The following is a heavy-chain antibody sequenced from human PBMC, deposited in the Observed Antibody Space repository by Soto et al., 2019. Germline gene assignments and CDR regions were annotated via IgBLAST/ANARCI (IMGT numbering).Heavy chain of an antibody. CDR3: AREGIVVVPAAENYYFDY. V-gene: IGHV3-33*01. Sequence: QVQLVESGGGVVQPGRSLRLSCAASGFTFSSYGMHWVRQAPGKGLEWVAVIWYDGSNKYYADSVKGRFTTSRDNSKNTLYLQMNSLRAEDTAVYYCAREGIVVVPAAENYYFDYWGQGTLVTVSS. D-gene: IGHD2-2*01. CDR2: IWYDGSNK. CDR1: GFTFSSYG. J-gene: IGHJ4*02.